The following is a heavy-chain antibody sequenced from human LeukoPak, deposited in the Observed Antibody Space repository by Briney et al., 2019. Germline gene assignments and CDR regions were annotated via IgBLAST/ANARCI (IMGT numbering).Heavy chain of an antibody. D-gene: IGHD2-21*01. CDR1: GFTFTSYA. V-gene: IGHV3-23*01. Sequence: GGSLRLSCAASGFTFTSYAMTWVRQAPGKGLEWVSGISGSGARTFYGDSVKGRFTISRDNSKNTLDLQMNSLRAEDTGTYYCAKADCGGECYYVMAVWGQGTTVTVSS. J-gene: IGHJ6*02. CDR2: ISGSGART. CDR3: AKADCGGECYYVMAV.